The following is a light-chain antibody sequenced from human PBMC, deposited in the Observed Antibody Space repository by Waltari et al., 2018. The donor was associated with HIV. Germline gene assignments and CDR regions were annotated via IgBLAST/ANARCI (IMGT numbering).Light chain of an antibody. CDR1: QSISNF. CDR2: AAS. Sequence: DIQMTQSPSSLSASVGDRVTITCRASQSISNFLIWYQQKPGKAPKLLIYAASSLQSGVPSRFSGSGSGTDFTLTISSLQPEDFATYYGLQTYIRPRTFGLGTKVDFK. V-gene: IGKV1-39*01. J-gene: IGKJ1*01. CDR3: LQTYIRPRT.